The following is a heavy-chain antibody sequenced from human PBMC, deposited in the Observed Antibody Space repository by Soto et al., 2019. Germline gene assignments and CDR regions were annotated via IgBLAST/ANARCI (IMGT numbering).Heavy chain of an antibody. CDR1: GFTFSNAW. CDR3: TTDLSLSSGRGS. CDR2: IKSKTDGGTT. D-gene: IGHD6-19*01. V-gene: IGHV3-15*01. Sequence: EVQLVESGGGLVKPGGSLRLSCAASGFTFSNAWMSWVRQAPGKGLEWVGRIKSKTDGGTTDYAAPVKGRFTISREDSKNTLYLQMNSLKTEDTAVYYCTTDLSLSSGRGSGGQGTLVTVSS. J-gene: IGHJ4*02.